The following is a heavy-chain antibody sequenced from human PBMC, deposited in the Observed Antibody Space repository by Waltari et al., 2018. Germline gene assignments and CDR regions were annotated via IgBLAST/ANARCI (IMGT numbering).Heavy chain of an antibody. V-gene: IGHV3-73*01. J-gene: IGHJ4*02. D-gene: IGHD6-13*01. CDR2: IRSKPNNYAT. CDR3: TGGAVTGTDF. CDR1: GFPFPGPT. Sequence: EVQVVESGGGLVRPGGSLKLSCATYGFPFPGPTIHWVRQTSGKGLEWIGRIRSKPNNYATRYTASVEGRFTISRDDSENTAYLQMSSLMTEDTAVYYCTGGAVTGTDFWGQGTLVTVSS.